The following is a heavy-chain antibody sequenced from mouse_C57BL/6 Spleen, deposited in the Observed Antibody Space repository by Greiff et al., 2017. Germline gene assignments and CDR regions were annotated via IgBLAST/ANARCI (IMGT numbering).Heavy chain of an antibody. CDR2: IDPANGNT. V-gene: IGHV14-3*01. CDR1: GFNIKNTY. Sequence: EVQGVESVAELVRPGASVKLSCTASGFNIKNTYMHWVKQRPEQGLEWIGRIDPANGNTKYAPKFQGKATITADTSSNTAYLQLSSLTSEDTAIYYCARSDYGTPVGYAMDYWGQGTSVTVSS. J-gene: IGHJ4*01. D-gene: IGHD1-1*01. CDR3: ARSDYGTPVGYAMDY.